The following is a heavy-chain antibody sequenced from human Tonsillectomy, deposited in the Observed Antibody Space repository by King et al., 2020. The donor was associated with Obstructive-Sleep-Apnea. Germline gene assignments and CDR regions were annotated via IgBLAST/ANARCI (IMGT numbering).Heavy chain of an antibody. V-gene: IGHV4-39*07. D-gene: IGHD3-22*01. J-gene: IGHJ4*02. CDR1: GGSISSSRYY. Sequence: QLQESGPGLVKPSETLSLTCTVSGGSISSSRYYWGWIRQPPGKGLEWIGSIYYSGSTYYNPSLKSRVTISVETSKNQFSLKMGSVTAADTAVYYCARVSGVGYYYDSSGYYYFDYWGQGTLVTVSS. CDR3: ARVSGVGYYYDSSGYYYFDY. CDR2: IYYSGST.